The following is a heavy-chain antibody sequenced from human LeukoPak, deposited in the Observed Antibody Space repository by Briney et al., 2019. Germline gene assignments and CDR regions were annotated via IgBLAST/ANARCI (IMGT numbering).Heavy chain of an antibody. D-gene: IGHD4-17*01. CDR3: ARGRSVNYYYGMDV. CDR2: INHSGST. Sequence: SETPSLTCTVSGGSISSSSYYWSWIRQPPGKGLEWIGEINHSGSTNYNPSLKSRVTISVDTSKNQFSLKLSSVTAADTAVYYCARGRSVNYYYGMDVWGQGTTVTVSS. CDR1: GGSISSSSYY. V-gene: IGHV4-39*07. J-gene: IGHJ6*02.